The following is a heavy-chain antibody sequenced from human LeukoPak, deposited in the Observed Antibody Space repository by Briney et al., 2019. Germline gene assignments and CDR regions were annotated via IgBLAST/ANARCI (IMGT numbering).Heavy chain of an antibody. V-gene: IGHV4-59*01. CDR1: GGSISSYY. CDR2: IYYSGST. Sequence: SETLSLTCTVSGGSISSYYWSWIRQPPGKGLEWIGYIYYSGSTNYNPSLKSRVTISVDTSKNQFSLKLSSVTAADTAVYYCARAPWGGSGSIYYYYYMDVWGKGTTVTVSS. J-gene: IGHJ6*03. CDR3: ARAPWGGSGSIYYYYYMDV. D-gene: IGHD2-15*01.